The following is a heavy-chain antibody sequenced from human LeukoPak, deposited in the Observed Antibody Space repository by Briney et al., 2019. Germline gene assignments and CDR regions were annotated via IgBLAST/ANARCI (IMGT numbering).Heavy chain of an antibody. CDR3: ARDQVVGSSWYSFDY. Sequence: ASVKVSCKASGYTFTSYAMNWVRQAPGQGLEWMGWINTNTGNPTYAQGFTGRFVFSLDTSVSTAYLRISSLKAEDTAVYYCARDQVVGSSWYSFDYWGQGTLVTVSS. V-gene: IGHV7-4-1*02. D-gene: IGHD6-13*01. J-gene: IGHJ4*02. CDR1: GYTFTSYA. CDR2: INTNTGNP.